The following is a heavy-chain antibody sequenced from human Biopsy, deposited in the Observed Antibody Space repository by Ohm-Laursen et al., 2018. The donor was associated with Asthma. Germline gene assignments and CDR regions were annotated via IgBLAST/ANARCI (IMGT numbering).Heavy chain of an antibody. CDR2: IYYSGST. V-gene: IGHV4-61*01. CDR3: ARDRHINSGYDYDYNYYNYAMDV. Sequence: SDTLSLTCTVSGGSVSSGSYYWSWIRQPPGKGLEWIGYIYYSGSTNYNPSLKSRVTISVDTSKNQFFLKLSSVTAAATAVYYCARDRHINSGYDYDYNYYNYAMDVWGQGTTVTVSS. D-gene: IGHD5-12*01. J-gene: IGHJ6*02. CDR1: GGSVSSGSYY.